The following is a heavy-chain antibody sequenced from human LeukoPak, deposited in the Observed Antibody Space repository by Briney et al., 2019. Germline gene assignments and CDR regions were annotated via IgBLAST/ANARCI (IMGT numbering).Heavy chain of an antibody. D-gene: IGHD3-22*01. V-gene: IGHV3-11*04. CDR2: ISSSGSTI. CDR3: ARTKDYYYDSSGYYGY. CDR1: GFTVSSNY. J-gene: IGHJ4*02. Sequence: GGSLRLSCAASGFTVSSNYMNWVRQAPGKGLEWVSYISSSGSTIYYADSVKGRFTISRDNAKNSLYLQMNSLRAEDTAVYYCARTKDYYYDSSGYYGYWGQGTLVTVSS.